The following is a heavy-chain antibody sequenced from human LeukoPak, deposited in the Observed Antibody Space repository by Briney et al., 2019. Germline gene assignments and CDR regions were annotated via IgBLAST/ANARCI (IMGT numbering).Heavy chain of an antibody. V-gene: IGHV4-61*02. CDR3: ARGFPGYGMDV. D-gene: IGHD3-10*01. Sequence: PSETLSLTCTVSGGSISSGSYYWSWIRQPAGKGLEWIGRIYTSGSTNYNPSLKSRVTISVDTSKNQFSLKLSSVTAADTAVYYCARGFPGYGMDVWGQGTTVTVSS. CDR1: GGSISSGSYY. CDR2: IYTSGST. J-gene: IGHJ6*02.